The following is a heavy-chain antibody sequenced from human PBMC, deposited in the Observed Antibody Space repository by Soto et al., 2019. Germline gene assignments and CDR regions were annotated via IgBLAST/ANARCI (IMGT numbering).Heavy chain of an antibody. D-gene: IGHD3-3*01. V-gene: IGHV1-58*01. J-gene: IGHJ6*02. CDR1: GFTFTSSA. CDR3: AAEPGRGRFLEWLFLGYGMDV. Sequence: GASVKVSCKASGFTFTSSAVQWVRQARGQRLEWIGWIVVGGGNTNYAQKFQERVTITRDMSTSTAYMELSSLRSEDTAVYYCAAEPGRGRFLEWLFLGYGMDVWGQGTTVTVSS. CDR2: IVVGGGNT.